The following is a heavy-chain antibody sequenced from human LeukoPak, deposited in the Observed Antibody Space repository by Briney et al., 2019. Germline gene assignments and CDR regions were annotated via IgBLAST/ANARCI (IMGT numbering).Heavy chain of an antibody. D-gene: IGHD3-10*01. Sequence: PGGSSRLFCVASGFSFRTSWMHWVRQAPGKGLVWVSRIKTDGSGTNYVDSVKGRFTTSRDNAKNTLYLQMNSLRVEDTAVYYCARGVTGIDYWGQGALVTVSS. CDR1: GFSFRTSW. J-gene: IGHJ4*02. V-gene: IGHV3-74*01. CDR2: IKTDGSGT. CDR3: ARGVTGIDY.